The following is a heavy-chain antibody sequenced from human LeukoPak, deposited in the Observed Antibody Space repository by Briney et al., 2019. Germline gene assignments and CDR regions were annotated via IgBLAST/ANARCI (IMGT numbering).Heavy chain of an antibody. J-gene: IGHJ4*02. D-gene: IGHD3-10*01. CDR1: GGSISSGGYY. V-gene: IGHV4-31*03. CDR2: IYDSGST. CDR3: ARGGFGETHLDY. Sequence: SETLSLTCTVSGGSISSGGYYWSWIRQHPGKGLEWIGYIYDSGSTYYNPSLKSRVTISVDTSKNQFSLKLSSVTAADTAVYYCARGGFGETHLDYWGQGTLVTVSS.